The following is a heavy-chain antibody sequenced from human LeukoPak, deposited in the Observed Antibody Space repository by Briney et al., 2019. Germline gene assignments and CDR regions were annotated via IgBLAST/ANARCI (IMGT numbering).Heavy chain of an antibody. V-gene: IGHV4-34*09. Sequence: PSETLSLTCAVYGGSFSGYYWSWIRQPPGKGLEWIGEINHSGSTNYNPSLKSRVTISVDTSKNQFSLKLSSVTAADTAVYYCARANRSGYSYGSKRLAGFDYWGQGTLVTVSS. D-gene: IGHD5-18*01. CDR2: INHSGST. J-gene: IGHJ4*02. CDR1: GGSFSGYY. CDR3: ARANRSGYSYGSKRLAGFDY.